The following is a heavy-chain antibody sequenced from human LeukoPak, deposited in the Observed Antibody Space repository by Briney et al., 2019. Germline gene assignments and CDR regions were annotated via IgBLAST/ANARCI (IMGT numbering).Heavy chain of an antibody. Sequence: PGGSLRLSCAASGFTFSSYAMSWVRQAPGKGLEWVSAISGSGGSTYYADSVKGRFTISRDNSKNTLYLQMNSLRAEDTAVYYCAKAPPFDILNGTSYYGMDVWGQGTTATVSS. CDR1: GFTFSSYA. CDR2: ISGSGGST. D-gene: IGHD3-9*01. J-gene: IGHJ6*02. V-gene: IGHV3-23*01. CDR3: AKAPPFDILNGTSYYGMDV.